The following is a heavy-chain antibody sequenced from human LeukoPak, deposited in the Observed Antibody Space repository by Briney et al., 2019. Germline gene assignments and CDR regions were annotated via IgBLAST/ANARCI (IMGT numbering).Heavy chain of an antibody. CDR2: IYTSGST. CDR3: ARAPSYSNPSTRYYYYYYMDV. D-gene: IGHD4-11*01. Sequence: PSETLSLTCTVSGGSISSYYWNWIRQPAGKGLEWIGRIYTSGSTNYNPSLKSRVTMSVDTSKNQFSLKLSSVTAADTAVYYCARAPSYSNPSTRYYYYYYMDVWGKGTTVTVSS. CDR1: GGSISSYY. J-gene: IGHJ6*03. V-gene: IGHV4-4*07.